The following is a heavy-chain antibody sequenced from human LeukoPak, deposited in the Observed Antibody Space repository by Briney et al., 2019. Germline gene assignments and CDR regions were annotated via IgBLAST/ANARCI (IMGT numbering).Heavy chain of an antibody. CDR1: GLTFSSNA. Sequence: PGGSLRPSCAASGLTFSSNAMSWVRQPPGKGLAWVSLISGGGGSTYYADSVKGRFTISRDNSKNTLYLQMNSLRAEDTAVYYCARDLVQLWSKDFWGQGTLVTVSS. CDR2: ISGGGGST. CDR3: ARDLVQLWSKDF. D-gene: IGHD5-18*01. V-gene: IGHV3-23*01. J-gene: IGHJ4*02.